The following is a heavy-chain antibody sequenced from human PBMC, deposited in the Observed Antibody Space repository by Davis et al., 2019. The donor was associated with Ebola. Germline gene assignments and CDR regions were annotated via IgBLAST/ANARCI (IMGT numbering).Heavy chain of an antibody. V-gene: IGHV4-34*01. CDR3: ASPGGSWGFDD. CDR1: GGSISSYY. CDR2: INHSGST. D-gene: IGHD3-16*01. J-gene: IGHJ4*02. Sequence: SDTLSLTCSVPGGSISSYYWSWIRQPPGKGLEWIGEINHSGSTNYNPSLKSRVTISVDTSQNPFSRKLSSVTAADTAVYYWASPGGSWGFDDWGQGTLVTVSS.